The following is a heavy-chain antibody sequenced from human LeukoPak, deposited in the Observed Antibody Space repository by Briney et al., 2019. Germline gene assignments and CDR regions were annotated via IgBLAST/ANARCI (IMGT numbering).Heavy chain of an antibody. CDR3: ARDDGECLFDY. Sequence: GASVKVSCKASGGTFTSYAISWVRQAPGQGLEWMGRIIPIFGTANYAQKFQGRVTITTDESTSTAYMELSSLRSEDTAVYYCARDDGECLFDYWGQGTLVTVSS. CDR2: IIPIFGTA. V-gene: IGHV1-69*05. J-gene: IGHJ4*02. CDR1: GGTFTSYA. D-gene: IGHD4-17*01.